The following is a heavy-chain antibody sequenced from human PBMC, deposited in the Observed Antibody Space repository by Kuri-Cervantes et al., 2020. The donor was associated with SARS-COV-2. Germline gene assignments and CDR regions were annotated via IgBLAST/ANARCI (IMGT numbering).Heavy chain of an antibody. Sequence: GESLKISCVGSGFTFSSSAMSWVRQAPGKGLEWVSGISGTGVSTYFADFVKGRFTISRDNSKNTLYLEMNGLAADDTATYYCAKGRPTVLAGLVHWGQGTLVTVSS. CDR2: ISGTGVST. CDR3: AKGRPTVLAGLVH. V-gene: IGHV3-23*01. J-gene: IGHJ5*02. CDR1: GFTFSSSA. D-gene: IGHD4-11*01.